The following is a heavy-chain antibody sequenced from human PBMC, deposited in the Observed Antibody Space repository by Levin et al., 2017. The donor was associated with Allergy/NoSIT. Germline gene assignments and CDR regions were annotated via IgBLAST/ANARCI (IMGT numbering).Heavy chain of an antibody. J-gene: IGHJ4*02. CDR3: AKEVGYSSGWYPDY. V-gene: IGHV3-30*18. Sequence: GESLKISCAASGFTFSSYGMHWVRQAPGKGLEWVAVISYDGSNKYYADSVKGRFTISRDNSKNTLYLQMNSLRAEDTAVYYCAKEVGYSSGWYPDYWGQGTLVTVSS. D-gene: IGHD6-19*01. CDR1: GFTFSSYG. CDR2: ISYDGSNK.